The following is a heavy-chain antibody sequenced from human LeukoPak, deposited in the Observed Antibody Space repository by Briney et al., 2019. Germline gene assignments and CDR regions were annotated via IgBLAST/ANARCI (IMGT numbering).Heavy chain of an antibody. CDR1: GYTFTSYD. V-gene: IGHV1-8*01. Sequence: GASVKVSCKASGYTFTSYDINWVRQATGQGLEWMGWMNPNSGNTGYAQKFQGRVTMTRNTSITTAYMELSSLRSEDTAVYYCARISSGWYNWFDPWGQGTLVTVSS. J-gene: IGHJ5*02. CDR2: MNPNSGNT. CDR3: ARISSGWYNWFDP. D-gene: IGHD6-19*01.